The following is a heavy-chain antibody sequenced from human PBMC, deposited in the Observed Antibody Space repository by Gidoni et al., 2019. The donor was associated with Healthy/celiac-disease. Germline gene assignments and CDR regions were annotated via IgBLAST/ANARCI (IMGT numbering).Heavy chain of an antibody. CDR2: IRSKAYGGTT. V-gene: IGHV3-49*05. D-gene: IGHD3-3*01. J-gene: IGHJ3*02. CDR1: GFTFGDYA. CDR3: TRAWKGYDFWSGYYFAFDI. Sequence: EVQLVESGGGLVKPGRSLRLSCTASGFTFGDYAMSWFRQAPGKGLEWVGFIRSKAYGGTTEYAASVKGRFTISRDDSKSIAYLQMNSLKTEDTAVYYCTRAWKGYDFWSGYYFAFDIWGQGTMVTVSS.